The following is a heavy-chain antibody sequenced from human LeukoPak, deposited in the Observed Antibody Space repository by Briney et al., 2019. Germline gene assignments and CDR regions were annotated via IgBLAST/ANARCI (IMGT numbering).Heavy chain of an antibody. V-gene: IGHV3-21*01. CDR1: GFTFSSYS. Sequence: AGGSLRPSCAASGFTFSSYSMNWVRQAPGKGLEWVSSISSSSSYIYYADSVKGRFTISRDNAKNSLYLQMNSLRAEDTAVYYCARGGTYCSSTSCYSPSDYWGQGTLVTVSS. CDR2: ISSSSSYI. J-gene: IGHJ4*02. D-gene: IGHD2-2*01. CDR3: ARGGTYCSSTSCYSPSDY.